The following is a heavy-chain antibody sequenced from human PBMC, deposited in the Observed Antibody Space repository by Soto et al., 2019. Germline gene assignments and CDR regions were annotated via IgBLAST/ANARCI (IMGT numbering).Heavy chain of an antibody. D-gene: IGHD3-3*01. CDR2: ISYDGSNK. CDR1: GFTFSSYA. CDR3: ARNGVSDAWTIFGVVIYSPNFDY. V-gene: IGHV3-30-3*01. Sequence: QVQLVESGGGVVQPGRSLRLSCAASGFTFSSYAMHWVRQAPGKGLEWVAVISYDGSNKYYADSVKGRFTISRDNSKNTLYLQMNSLRAEDTAVYYCARNGVSDAWTIFGVVIYSPNFDYWGQGTLVTVSS. J-gene: IGHJ4*02.